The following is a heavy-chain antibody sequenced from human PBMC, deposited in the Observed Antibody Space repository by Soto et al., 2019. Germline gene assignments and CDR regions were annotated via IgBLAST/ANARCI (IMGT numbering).Heavy chain of an antibody. CDR2: IYYSGST. CDR3: GGEPRPSVGAKAPFDL. Sequence: TSETLSLTCTVSGGSISSYYWSWIPQPPWKGLERIGYIYYSGSTNYNPSLKSRVTIPVDTSKNHFSLNLSSVTAADTAVYYCGGEPRPSVGAKAPFDLGGQGAMVTVSS. V-gene: IGHV4-59*01. D-gene: IGHD1-26*01. J-gene: IGHJ3*01. CDR1: GGSISSYY.